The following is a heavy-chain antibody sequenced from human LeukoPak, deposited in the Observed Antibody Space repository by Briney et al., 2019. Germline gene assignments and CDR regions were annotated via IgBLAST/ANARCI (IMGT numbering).Heavy chain of an antibody. J-gene: IGHJ4*02. D-gene: IGHD2-2*01. CDR3: ERGGGFCSSTSCYDGY. Sequence: PGGSLRLSCAASGFTFSSYSMNWVRQAPGKGLEWVSPISSSSSYLYYADSGKGRFAVSRDNAKNSLYLQMNSLRAEDTAVYYCERGGGFCSSTSCYDGYWGQGTLVTVSS. CDR2: ISSSSSYL. V-gene: IGHV3-21*01. CDR1: GFTFSSYS.